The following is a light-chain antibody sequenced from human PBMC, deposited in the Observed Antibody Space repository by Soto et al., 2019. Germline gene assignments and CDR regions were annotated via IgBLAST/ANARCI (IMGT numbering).Light chain of an antibody. J-gene: IGKJ4*01. V-gene: IGKV1-33*01. CDR1: QDISKY. Sequence: DIQMTQSPSSLSASVGDRVTITCQASQDISKYLNWYQQKPGKAPKLLIYGASNLQTGVPSRFSGSGSGTDFTFTISSLQPEDIATYYCQQYDNLLTFGGGTKVESK. CDR3: QQYDNLLT. CDR2: GAS.